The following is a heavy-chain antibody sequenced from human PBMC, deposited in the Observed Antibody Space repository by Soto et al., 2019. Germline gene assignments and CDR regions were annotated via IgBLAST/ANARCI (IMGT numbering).Heavy chain of an antibody. Sequence: GGSLRLSCAASGFTFSSYAMSWVRQAPGKGLEWVSAISGSGGSTYYADSVKGRFTISRDNSKNTLYLQMNSLRAEDTAVYYCARGGYGSGSYYNVMRTDNYYYGMDVWGQGTTVTVSS. CDR1: GFTFSSYA. CDR2: ISGSGGST. V-gene: IGHV3-23*01. CDR3: ARGGYGSGSYYNVMRTDNYYYGMDV. J-gene: IGHJ6*02. D-gene: IGHD3-10*01.